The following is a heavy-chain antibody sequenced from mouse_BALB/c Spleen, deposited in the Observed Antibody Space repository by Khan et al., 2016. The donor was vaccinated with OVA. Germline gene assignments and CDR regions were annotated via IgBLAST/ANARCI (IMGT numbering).Heavy chain of an antibody. CDR1: GYTFTNYW. CDR3: ATHVHYAMDY. Sequence: QVHVKQSGAELARPGASVNLSCKASGYTFTNYWIHWVRQRPGQGLEWIGSIFPGNDDTTYTQKFKGKATLTADKSSSTACMQIRTLASEDSAVYYCATHVHYAMDYWGQGTSVTVSS. CDR2: IFPGNDDT. J-gene: IGHJ4*01. V-gene: IGHV1-87*01.